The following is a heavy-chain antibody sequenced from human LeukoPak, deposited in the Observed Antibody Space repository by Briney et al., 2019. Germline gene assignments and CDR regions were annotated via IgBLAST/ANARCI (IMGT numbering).Heavy chain of an antibody. CDR1: GDSFSSNSAA. Sequence: SQTLSLTCAISGDSFSSNSAAWNRIRQSPSRGLEWLGRTYYRSKWYNDYAVSVKSRITINPDTSKNQFSLQLNSVTPEDTAVYYCAREGRYYGDYFDYWGQGTLVTVSS. D-gene: IGHD3-3*01. CDR2: TYYRSKWYN. V-gene: IGHV6-1*01. CDR3: AREGRYYGDYFDY. J-gene: IGHJ4*02.